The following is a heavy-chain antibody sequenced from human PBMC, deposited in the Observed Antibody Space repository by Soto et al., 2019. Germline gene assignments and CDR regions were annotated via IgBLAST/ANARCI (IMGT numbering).Heavy chain of an antibody. CDR2: ISGRGGST. CDR3: ARSSGDTWEQYYFDY. Sequence: EVQLLESGGGLVLPGGSLRLSCAASGFIFSDYSMSWVRQAPGKGLEWVSGISGRGGSTYYADSVKGRFTISRDSSRNTLLLQMNILRAEDTALYFCARSSGDTWEQYYFDYWGQGTLVPVSS. V-gene: IGHV3-23*01. J-gene: IGHJ4*02. D-gene: IGHD1-1*01. CDR1: GFIFSDYS.